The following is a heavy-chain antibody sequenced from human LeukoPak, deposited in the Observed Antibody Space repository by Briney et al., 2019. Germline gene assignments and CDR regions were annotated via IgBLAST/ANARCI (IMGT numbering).Heavy chain of an antibody. Sequence: SETLSLTCAVYGGSFSSYYWSWIRQSPGKGLEWIGEINHSGTTKHNPSLKSRVTISVDTPQNQFSLRLSSVTAADTAVYYCTRNNWFDPWGQGTLVTVSS. CDR2: INHSGTT. J-gene: IGHJ5*02. CDR3: TRNNWFDP. CDR1: GGSFSSYY. V-gene: IGHV4-34*01.